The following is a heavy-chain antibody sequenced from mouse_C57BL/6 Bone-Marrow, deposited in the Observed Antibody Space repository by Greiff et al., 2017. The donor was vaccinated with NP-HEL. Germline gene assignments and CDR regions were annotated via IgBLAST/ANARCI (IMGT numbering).Heavy chain of an antibody. CDR2: IDPSDSYT. CDR1: GYTFTSYW. J-gene: IGHJ4*01. V-gene: IGHV1-69*01. D-gene: IGHD1-1*01. Sequence: QVQLQQPGAELVMPGASVKLSCKASGYTFTSYWMHWVKQRPGQGLEWIGEIDPSDSYTNYNQKFKGKSTLTVAKSSSTAYMQLSSLTSEDSAVYYCASESSSYAMDYWGQGTSVTVSS. CDR3: ASESSSYAMDY.